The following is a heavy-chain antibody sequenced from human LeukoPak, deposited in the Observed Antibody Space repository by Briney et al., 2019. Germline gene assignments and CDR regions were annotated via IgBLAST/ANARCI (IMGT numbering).Heavy chain of an antibody. CDR3: ARGVAAPWAFDI. D-gene: IGHD2-15*01. CDR1: GFTFSSHS. V-gene: IGHV3-48*01. Sequence: PGGSLRLSCAASGFTFSSHSMNWVRQAPGKGLEWVSYITSGSSTIYYADSVKGRFTISRDNAKNSLYLQMNSLRAEDTAVYHCARGVAAPWAFDIWGQGAMVTVS. CDR2: ITSGSSTI. J-gene: IGHJ3*02.